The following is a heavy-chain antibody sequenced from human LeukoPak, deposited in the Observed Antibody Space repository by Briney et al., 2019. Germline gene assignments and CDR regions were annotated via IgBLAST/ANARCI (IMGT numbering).Heavy chain of an antibody. V-gene: IGHV3-21*01. CDR1: GFTFSSYS. CDR3: ASFIAAAGEPLYYYGMDV. J-gene: IGHJ6*02. CDR2: ISSSSSYI. D-gene: IGHD6-13*01. Sequence: GGSLRLSCAASGFTFSSYSMNWVRQAPGKGLEWVSSISSSSSYIYYADSVKGRFTISRDNAKNSLYLQMNSLRAEDTAVYYCASFIAAAGEPLYYYGMDVWGQGTTVTVSS.